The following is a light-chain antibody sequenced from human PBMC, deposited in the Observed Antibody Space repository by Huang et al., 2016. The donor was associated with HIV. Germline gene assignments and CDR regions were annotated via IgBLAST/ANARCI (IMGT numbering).Light chain of an antibody. CDR1: QSVSSN. CDR3: QQYNNWPPLIT. CDR2: GAS. V-gene: IGKV3-15*01. Sequence: EIVMTQSPATLSVSPGERATLSCRASQSVSSNLAWYQQKPGQAPRLLIYGASTRATGIPARFSGSGSGTEFTLTISSLQSEEFAVYYCQQYNNWPPLITFGQGTRLEMK. J-gene: IGKJ5*01.